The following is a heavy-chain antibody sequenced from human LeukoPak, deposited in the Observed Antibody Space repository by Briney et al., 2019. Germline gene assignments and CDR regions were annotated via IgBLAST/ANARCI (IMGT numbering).Heavy chain of an antibody. CDR1: GFTFNIYA. CDR2: ISGSGGST. CDR3: AKDPLWFGELLTYYFDY. D-gene: IGHD3-10*01. V-gene: IGHV3-23*01. Sequence: GVSLRLSCAASGFTFNIYAMSWGRQAPRKGLEWVSAISGSGGSTYYADSVKDRFTISRDNSKNTLYLQMNSLRSEDTAVYYCAKDPLWFGELLTYYFDYWGQGTLVTVSS. J-gene: IGHJ4*02.